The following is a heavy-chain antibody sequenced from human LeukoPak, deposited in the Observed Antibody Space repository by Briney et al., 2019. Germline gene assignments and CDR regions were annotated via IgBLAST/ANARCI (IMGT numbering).Heavy chain of an antibody. V-gene: IGHV4-38-2*02. CDR3: AKTFNRAYTYGPADN. D-gene: IGHD5-18*01. CDR2: INHSGST. Sequence: SETLSLTCTVSGFSISSGYYWGWIRQPPGKGLEWIGGINHSGSTYYNPSLKSRVSISVDTSKNQFSLRLRSVTAADTAIYYCAKTFNRAYTYGPADNWGQGTLVTVSS. CDR1: GFSISSGYY. J-gene: IGHJ4*02.